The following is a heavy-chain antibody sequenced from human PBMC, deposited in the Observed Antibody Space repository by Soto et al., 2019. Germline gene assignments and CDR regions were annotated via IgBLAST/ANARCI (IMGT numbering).Heavy chain of an antibody. J-gene: IGHJ4*02. CDR1: GFTFTNYL. V-gene: IGHV3-23*05. CDR2: IDKSGGDT. CDR3: AKDTYSRSWYF. D-gene: IGHD2-2*01. Sequence: GGSLRLSCAASGFTFTNYLMTWVRQAPGKGLERVSSIDKSGGDTYYADSVKGRFTISRDNSKNTLYLQMNGLRAEDTALYYCAKDTYSRSWYFWGQGTLVTVSS.